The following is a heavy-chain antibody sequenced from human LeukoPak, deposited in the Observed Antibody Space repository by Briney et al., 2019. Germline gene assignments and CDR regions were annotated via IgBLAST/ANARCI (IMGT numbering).Heavy chain of an antibody. J-gene: IGHJ4*02. Sequence: LLGGSLRLSCAASGFTFSNYAMSWVRQAPGKGLEWVSAISGSGGNTYYADSVKGRFTVSRDNSKNTLYLQMNTLRAEDTAVYKCAKDRFDTAIVPLPDYWGQGTLVTVSS. CDR3: AKDRFDTAIVPLPDY. CDR1: GFTFSNYA. CDR2: ISGSGGNT. V-gene: IGHV3-23*01. D-gene: IGHD5-18*01.